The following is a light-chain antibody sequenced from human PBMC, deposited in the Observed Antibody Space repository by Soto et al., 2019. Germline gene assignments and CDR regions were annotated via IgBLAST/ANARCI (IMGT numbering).Light chain of an antibody. CDR1: SSNIGAGYD. CDR2: TNS. J-gene: IGLJ1*01. CDR3: QSYDSSLSGFV. V-gene: IGLV1-40*01. Sequence: QSVLTQPPSVSGAPGQRVTISGTGISSNIGAGYDVHWYQQLPGTAPKLLVYTNSNRPSGVPDRFSGSKSGTSASLAITGLQAEDEADYYCQSYDSSLSGFVFGTGTKLTVL.